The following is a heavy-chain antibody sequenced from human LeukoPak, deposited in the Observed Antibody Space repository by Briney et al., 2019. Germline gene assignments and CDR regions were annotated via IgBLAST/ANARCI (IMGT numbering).Heavy chain of an antibody. V-gene: IGHV4-4*02. Sequence: TTGGSLRLSCAASGFTFSSYAMSWVRQPPGKGLEWIGEIYHSGSTNYNPSLKSRVTISVDKSKNQFSLKLSSVTAADTAVYYCARDTAGYWYGDLDYYYYYMDVWGKGTTVTVSS. D-gene: IGHD4-17*01. J-gene: IGHJ6*03. CDR3: ARDTAGYWYGDLDYYYYYMDV. CDR1: GFTFSSYAM. CDR2: IYHSGST.